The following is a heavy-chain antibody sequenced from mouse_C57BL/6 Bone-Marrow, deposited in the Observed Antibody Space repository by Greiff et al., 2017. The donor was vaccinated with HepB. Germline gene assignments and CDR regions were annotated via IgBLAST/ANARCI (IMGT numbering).Heavy chain of an antibody. CDR1: GFTFSDFY. CDR3: ARDAGGYDSAWFAY. J-gene: IGHJ3*01. Sequence: EVNVVESGGGLVQSGRSLRLSCATSGFTFSDFYMEWVRQAPGKGLEWIAASRNKANDYTTEYSASVKGRFIVSRDTSQSILYLQMNALRAEDTAIYYCARDAGGYDSAWFAYWGQGTLVTVSA. D-gene: IGHD2-2*01. CDR2: SRNKANDYTT. V-gene: IGHV7-1*01.